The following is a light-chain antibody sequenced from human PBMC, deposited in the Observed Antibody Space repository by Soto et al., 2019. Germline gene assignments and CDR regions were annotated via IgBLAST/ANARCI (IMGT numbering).Light chain of an antibody. CDR1: QGIGDA. Sequence: DIQMTQSPSPLSASVGNRLTITFRESQGIGDALGWYQQTPGKAPKLLIYDASSLESGVPSRFSGSGSGTDFTLSISSLQPDDVSTDYCPQYNSYFLTFCRGTKVDIK. CDR3: PQYNSYFLT. V-gene: IGKV1-5*01. J-gene: IGKJ1*01. CDR2: DAS.